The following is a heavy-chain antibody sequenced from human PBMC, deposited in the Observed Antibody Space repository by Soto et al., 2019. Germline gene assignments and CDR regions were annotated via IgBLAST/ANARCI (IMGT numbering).Heavy chain of an antibody. CDR2: IIPIFGTA. CDR1: GGTFSSYA. J-gene: IGHJ6*02. CDR3: ARGIAVAANVLYGMDV. Sequence: ASVKVSCKASGGTFSSYAISWVRQAPGQGLEWMGGIIPIFGTANYAQKFQGRVTITADESTSTAYMELSSLRSEDTAVYYCARGIAVAANVLYGMDVWGQGTTVTVSS. V-gene: IGHV1-69*13. D-gene: IGHD6-19*01.